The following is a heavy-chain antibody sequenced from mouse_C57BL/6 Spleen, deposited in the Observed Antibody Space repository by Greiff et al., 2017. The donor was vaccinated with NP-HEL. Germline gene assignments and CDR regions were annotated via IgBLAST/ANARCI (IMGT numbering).Heavy chain of an antibody. CDR1: GSTFTSYW. Sequence: VQLQPPGAELVKPGASVKLSCKASGSTFTSYWMHWVKQRPGQGLEWIGMIHPNSGSTNYNEKFKSKATLTVDKSSSTAYMQLSSLTSEDSAVYYCARWGYYGSSPLFDYWGQGTTLTVSS. CDR3: ARWGYYGSSPLFDY. CDR2: IHPNSGST. J-gene: IGHJ2*01. V-gene: IGHV1-64*01. D-gene: IGHD1-1*01.